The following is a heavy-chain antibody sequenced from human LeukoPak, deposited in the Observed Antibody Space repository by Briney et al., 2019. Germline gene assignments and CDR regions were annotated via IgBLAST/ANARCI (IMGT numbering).Heavy chain of an antibody. Sequence: PSQTLSLTCTVSGGSISSGDYYWSWIRQPPGKGLEWIGYIYYSGSTYYNPSLKSRVTISVDTSKNQFSLKLSSVTAADTAVYYCARDKGAMIVPDYWGQGTLVTVSS. J-gene: IGHJ4*02. V-gene: IGHV4-30-4*08. D-gene: IGHD3-22*01. CDR3: ARDKGAMIVPDY. CDR2: IYYSGST. CDR1: GGSISSGDYY.